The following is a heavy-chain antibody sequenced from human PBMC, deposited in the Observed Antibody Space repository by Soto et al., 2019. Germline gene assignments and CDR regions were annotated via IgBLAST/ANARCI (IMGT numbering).Heavy chain of an antibody. J-gene: IGHJ4*02. CDR2: ISGSGGST. V-gene: IGHV3-23*01. D-gene: IGHD3-16*02. CDR3: AKDLPSLRRPFGGVIVKVSNY. CDR1: GFTFSSYA. Sequence: GGSLRLSCAASGFTFSSYAMSWVRQAPGKGLEWVSAISGSGGSTYYADSVKGRFTISRDNSKNTLYLQMNSLRAEDTAVYCCAKDLPSLRRPFGGVIVKVSNYWGQGTLVTVSS.